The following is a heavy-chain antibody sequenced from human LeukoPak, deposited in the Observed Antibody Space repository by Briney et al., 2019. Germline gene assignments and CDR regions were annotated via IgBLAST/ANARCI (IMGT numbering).Heavy chain of an antibody. J-gene: IGHJ4*02. V-gene: IGHV3-23*01. D-gene: IGHD3-22*01. CDR3: AKDPYYDSTGYDYKGYFDF. Sequence: GGSLRLSCAAPGFTFSSYAMAWVRQAPGKELEWVSTISGSGGSTYYADSVKGRFTISRDYSKNTLYLQMNSLRADDTAVYYCAKDPYYDSTGYDYKGYFDFWGQGTLVTVSS. CDR2: ISGSGGST. CDR1: GFTFSSYA.